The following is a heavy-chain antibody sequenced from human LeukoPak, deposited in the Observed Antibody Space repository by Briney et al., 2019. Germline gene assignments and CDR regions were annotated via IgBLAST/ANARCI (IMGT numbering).Heavy chain of an antibody. CDR2: IYTSGST. CDR1: GGSISSYY. D-gene: IGHD2-15*01. J-gene: IGHJ4*02. CDR3: AREKSSNLIDY. Sequence: SETLSLTCTVSGGSISSYYWSWIRQPAGRGLEWIGRIYTSGSTNSNPSLKSRVTMSVDTSKNQFSLKLSSVTAADTAVYYCAREKSSNLIDYWGQGTLVTVSS. V-gene: IGHV4-4*07.